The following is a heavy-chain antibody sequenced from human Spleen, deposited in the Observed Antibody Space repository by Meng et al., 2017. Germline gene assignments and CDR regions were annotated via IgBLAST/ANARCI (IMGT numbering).Heavy chain of an antibody. V-gene: IGHV3-23*01. CDR2: ISNNDGRT. D-gene: IGHD1-1*01. Sequence: ETLSLTCAVSGGSISGSNWWSWVRQPPGKGLEWVATISNNDGRTHYADSVKGRFTISRDNSKNKLYLQVNNLRGEDTAVYYCATHTTSNYYGGMDVWGQGTTVTVSS. CDR3: ATHTTSNYYGGMDV. CDR1: GGSISGSN. J-gene: IGHJ6*02.